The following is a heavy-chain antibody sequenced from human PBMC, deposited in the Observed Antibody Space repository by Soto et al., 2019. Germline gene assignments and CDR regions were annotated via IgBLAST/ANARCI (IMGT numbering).Heavy chain of an antibody. D-gene: IGHD2-21*02. J-gene: IGHJ4*02. CDR3: NRRGGGDWGVY. CDR1: GFIFSDSA. Sequence: GGSLRLSCAVSGFIFSDSAIHWVRQAPGKGLEWVGRIRSKDNGYATGYAASVEGRFTISRDDSKNTAYLQINSLKTEDTAIYYCNRRGGGDWGVYWDQGTLVTVSS. V-gene: IGHV3-73*01. CDR2: IRSKDNGYAT.